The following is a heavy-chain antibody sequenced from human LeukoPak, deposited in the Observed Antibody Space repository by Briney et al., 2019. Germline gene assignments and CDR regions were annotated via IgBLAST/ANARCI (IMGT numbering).Heavy chain of an antibody. J-gene: IGHJ4*02. CDR3: ARDSVGRGPFDY. CDR2: ISSSSTI. Sequence: GGSLRLSCAASGFTFSSYSMNWVRQAPGKGLEWVSYISSSSTIYYADSVKGRFTISRDNAKNSLYLQMNSLRAEDTAVYYCARDSVGRGPFDYWGQGTPVTVSS. CDR1: GFTFSSYS. V-gene: IGHV3-48*04.